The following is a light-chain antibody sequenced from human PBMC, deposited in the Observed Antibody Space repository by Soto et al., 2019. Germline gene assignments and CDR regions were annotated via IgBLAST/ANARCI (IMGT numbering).Light chain of an antibody. Sequence: EIVMTQSPTTLSVSPGERATLSCRASQSVSTNLAWYQQKPGQVPSLLIYGASTRASCIPARFSGSGSGTEFTLTICSLQSEDFGVYYCHEYSSSPSFGQGTRLEIK. CDR1: QSVSTN. J-gene: IGKJ5*01. CDR3: HEYSSSPS. V-gene: IGKV3-15*01. CDR2: GAS.